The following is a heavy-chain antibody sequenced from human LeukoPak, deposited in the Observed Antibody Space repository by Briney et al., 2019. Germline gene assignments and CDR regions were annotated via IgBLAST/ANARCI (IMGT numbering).Heavy chain of an antibody. D-gene: IGHD2-2*01. CDR3: ARDPYYFNRGSIVVPAAIGALYYYYYMDV. CDR2: ISAYNGNT. CDR1: GYTFTSYG. V-gene: IGHV1-18*01. Sequence: ASVKVSCKASGYTFTSYGISWVRQAPGQGLEWMGWISAYNGNTNYAQKLQGRVTMTTDTSTSTAYMELRSLRSDDTAVYYCARDPYYFNRGSIVVPAAIGALYYYYYMDVWGKGTTVTVSS. J-gene: IGHJ6*03.